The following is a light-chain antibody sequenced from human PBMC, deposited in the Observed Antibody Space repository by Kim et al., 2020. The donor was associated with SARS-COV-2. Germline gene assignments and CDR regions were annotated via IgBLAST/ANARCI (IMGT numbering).Light chain of an antibody. CDR1: SSNIGSNN. Sequence: ELTQPPSASGTPGQRVTISCSGSSSNIGSNNVVWYQQLPGAAPNLLIYSNNQRPSGIPYRFSGSRSGTSASLAISGLQSGDEADYYCAVWDDSLKQGVFGGGTHLTVL. J-gene: IGLJ3*02. CDR2: SNN. CDR3: AVWDDSLKQGV. V-gene: IGLV1-44*01.